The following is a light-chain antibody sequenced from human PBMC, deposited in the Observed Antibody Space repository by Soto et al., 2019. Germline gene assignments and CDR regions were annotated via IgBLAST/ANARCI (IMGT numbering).Light chain of an antibody. V-gene: IGKV3-11*01. CDR1: QSVSSY. CDR3: QQRSSGSWT. CDR2: DVS. Sequence: EIVLTQSPSTLSLSPGERATLSCRASQSVSSYLAWYQQKPGQAPRLLMYDVSNRATGIPASFSGSGYGTDVTLTITSIEPEDFAVYYSQQRSSGSWTFDQGTKLEIK. J-gene: IGKJ1*01.